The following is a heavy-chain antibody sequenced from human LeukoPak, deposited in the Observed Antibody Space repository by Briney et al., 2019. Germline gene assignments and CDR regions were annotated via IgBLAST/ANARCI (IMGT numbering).Heavy chain of an antibody. D-gene: IGHD1-26*01. V-gene: IGHV3-74*01. CDR2: ISSDGSST. J-gene: IGHJ3*02. Sequence: GGSLRLSCAASGFTLSSYWMHWVRQAPGKGLVRVSRISSDGSSTIYADSVKGRFTISRDNAKNTLYLQMNSLRAEDTAVYYCARGGSPPEALGDAFDIWGQGTMVTVSS. CDR1: GFTLSSYW. CDR3: ARGGSPPEALGDAFDI.